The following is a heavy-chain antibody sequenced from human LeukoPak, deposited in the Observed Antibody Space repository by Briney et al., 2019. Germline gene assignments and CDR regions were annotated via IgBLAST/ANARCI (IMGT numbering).Heavy chain of an antibody. CDR3: TPLAAAPTSLYYYYYMDV. CDR1: GFTFSSYA. J-gene: IGHJ6*03. CDR2: ISGSGGST. V-gene: IGHV3-23*01. D-gene: IGHD6-13*01. Sequence: GGSLRLSCAASGFTFSSYAMSWVRQAPGKGLEWVSAISGSGGSTYYAGSVKGRFTISRDNSKNTLYLQMNSLKTEDTAVYYCTPLAAAPTSLYYYYYMDVWGKGTTVTVSS.